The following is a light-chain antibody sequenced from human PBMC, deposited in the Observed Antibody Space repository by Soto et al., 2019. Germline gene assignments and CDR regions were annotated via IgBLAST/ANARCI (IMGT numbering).Light chain of an antibody. V-gene: IGKV3-15*01. CDR2: RAS. Sequence: EIVMTQSPATLSVSPGERATLSCRASQTVTNNLAWYQQKPGQAPRLLIYRASTRATGIPARFSGSGSGTEFTLTISSLQSEDFAVYYCQQYNKWPRTFGGGTKVEIK. CDR3: QQYNKWPRT. J-gene: IGKJ4*01. CDR1: QTVTNN.